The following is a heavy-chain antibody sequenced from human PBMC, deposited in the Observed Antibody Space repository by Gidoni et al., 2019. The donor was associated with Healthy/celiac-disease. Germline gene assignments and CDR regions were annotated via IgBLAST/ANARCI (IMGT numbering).Heavy chain of an antibody. D-gene: IGHD2-2*01. J-gene: IGHJ2*01. V-gene: IGHV4-34*01. CDR2: INHSGST. CDR3: ARGTSVRYFDL. CDR1: GGSFSGYY. Sequence: QVQLQQWGAGLLKPSETLSLTCAVYGGSFSGYYWSWIRQPPGKGLEWIGEINHSGSTNYNPSLKSRVTISVDTSKNQFSLKLSSVTAADTAVYYCARGTSVRYFDLWGRGTLVTVSS.